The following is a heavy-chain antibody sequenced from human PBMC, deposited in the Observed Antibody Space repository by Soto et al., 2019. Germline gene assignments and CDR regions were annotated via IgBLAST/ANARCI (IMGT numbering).Heavy chain of an antibody. CDR3: ARIWYCGGECYSEGVDL. J-gene: IGHJ3*01. CDR1: GYTFTSYG. Sequence: ASVKVSCKASGYTFTSYGISWVRQAPGQGLEWMGWISAYNGNTNCAQKVQGRVTMTTDTSTSTAYMELRSLRSDDTAVYYCARIWYCGGECYSEGVDLWGQWTMLTVS. CDR2: ISAYNGNT. D-gene: IGHD2-21*01. V-gene: IGHV1-18*01.